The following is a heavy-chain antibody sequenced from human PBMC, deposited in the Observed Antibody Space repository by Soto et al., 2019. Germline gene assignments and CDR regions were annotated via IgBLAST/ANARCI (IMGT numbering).Heavy chain of an antibody. J-gene: IGHJ4*02. Sequence: VESGGEVQQPGGSLRLSCAASGFTFSTSEMSWVRQAPGKGLEWISHISSSGGTTYCADSVKGRFTISRDNANHSLFLQMNSLRVADTAVYYCARWEVVTGLDYWGQGTLVTVSS. V-gene: IGHV3-48*03. D-gene: IGHD3-22*01. CDR1: GFTFSTSE. CDR2: ISSSGGTT. CDR3: ARWEVVTGLDY.